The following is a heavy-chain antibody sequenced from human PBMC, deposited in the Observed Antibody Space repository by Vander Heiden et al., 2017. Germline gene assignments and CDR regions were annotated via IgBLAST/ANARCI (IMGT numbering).Heavy chain of an antibody. V-gene: IGHV1-18*01. CDR1: GYNFTSYG. CDR2: ISAYNGNT. J-gene: IGHJ6*02. CDR3: ARGREYSRSSTPYYYYGMDL. Sequence: QVQLVQSGAEVKKPGASVKVSCKASGYNFTSYGISWVRQAHGQGLEGMGLISAYNGNTNYAQKLQGRVTMTTDTATSTGYMGLRSLRSYDTAVYFCARGREYSRSSTPYYYYGMDLWGQGTTVTVSS. D-gene: IGHD6-6*01.